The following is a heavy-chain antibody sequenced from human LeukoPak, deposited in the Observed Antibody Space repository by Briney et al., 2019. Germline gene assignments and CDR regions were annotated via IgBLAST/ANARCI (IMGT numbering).Heavy chain of an antibody. CDR2: IYTSGST. V-gene: IGHV4-4*07. J-gene: IGHJ4*02. CDR3: ASDNVVGTAIPFDY. D-gene: IGHD2-21*02. Sequence: SETLSLTCTVSGGSIRSYYWSWIRQPAGKGLEWIGRIYTSGSTNYNPSLKSRVTMSVDTSKNQFSLKLSSVTAADTAVYYCASDNVVGTAIPFDYWGQGTLVTVSS. CDR1: GGSIRSYY.